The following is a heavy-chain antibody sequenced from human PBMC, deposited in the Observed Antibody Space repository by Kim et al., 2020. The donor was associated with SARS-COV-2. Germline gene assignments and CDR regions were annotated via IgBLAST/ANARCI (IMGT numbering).Heavy chain of an antibody. J-gene: IGHJ4*02. Sequence: SETLSLTCTVSGGSISSGGYYWSWIRQHPGKGLEWIGYIYYSGSTYYNPSLKSRVTISVDTSKNQFSLKLSSVTAADAAVYYCARGFRYYGSGSYPLFDYWGQGTLVTVSS. CDR1: GGSISSGGYY. CDR3: ARGFRYYGSGSYPLFDY. CDR2: IYYSGST. D-gene: IGHD3-10*01. V-gene: IGHV4-31*03.